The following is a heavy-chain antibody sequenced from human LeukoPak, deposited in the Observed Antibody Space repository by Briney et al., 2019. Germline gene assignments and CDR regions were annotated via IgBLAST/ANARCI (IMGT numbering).Heavy chain of an antibody. CDR3: VRGSSSWLDAFDI. J-gene: IGHJ3*02. CDR2: INPNSGGT. D-gene: IGHD6-13*01. V-gene: IGHV1-2*02. CDR1: GYTFTGYY. Sequence: GASVKVSCRASGYTFTGYYMHWVRQAPGQGLEWMGWINPNSGGTNYAQKFQGRVTMTRDTSISTAYMELSRLRSDDTAVYYCVRGSSSWLDAFDIWGQGTMVTVSS.